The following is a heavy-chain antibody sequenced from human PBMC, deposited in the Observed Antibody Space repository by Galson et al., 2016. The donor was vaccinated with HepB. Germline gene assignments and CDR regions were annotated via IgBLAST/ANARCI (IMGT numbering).Heavy chain of an antibody. V-gene: IGHV3-7*01. CDR3: TRDLDGFDI. CDR2: IRQDGTEK. J-gene: IGHJ3*02. CDR1: GLMFSSYW. Sequence: SLRLSCAASGLMFSSYWMTWVRQAPGKGLEWVASIRQDGTEKYYMDSVKGRFTVSRDNAKNSLFLQMDSLRVEDTALYYCTRDLDGFDIWGQGTMVTVSS.